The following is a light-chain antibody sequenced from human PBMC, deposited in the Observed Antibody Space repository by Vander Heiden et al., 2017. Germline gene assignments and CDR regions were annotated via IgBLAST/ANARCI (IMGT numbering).Light chain of an antibody. CDR3: QQYYSYPWT. V-gene: IGKV1-8*01. Sequence: AIRMTQSPSSSSASTGDSVTITCRARQGISSYLSLYQQKPGKAPKLLIYAASTLQSGVPSRFSGSGSGTDFTLTISCLQSEDFATYCCQQYYSYPWTFGQGTKVEIK. J-gene: IGKJ1*01. CDR2: AAS. CDR1: QGISSY.